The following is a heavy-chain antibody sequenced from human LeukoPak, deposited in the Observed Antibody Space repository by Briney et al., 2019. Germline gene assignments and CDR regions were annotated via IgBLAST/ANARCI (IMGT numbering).Heavy chain of an antibody. CDR3: AREAYCGGDCYFDY. J-gene: IGHJ4*02. Sequence: SVKVSCKASGGTFSSYAIIWVRQAPGQGLEWMGRIIPILGIANYAQKFQGRVTITADKSTSTAYMELSSLRSEDTAVYYCAREAYCGGDCYFDYWGQGTLVTVSS. D-gene: IGHD2-21*02. CDR2: IIPILGIA. CDR1: GGTFSSYA. V-gene: IGHV1-69*04.